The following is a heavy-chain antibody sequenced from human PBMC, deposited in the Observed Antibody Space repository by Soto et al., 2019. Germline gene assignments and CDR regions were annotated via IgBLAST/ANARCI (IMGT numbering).Heavy chain of an antibody. CDR1: GGSISSYY. CDR2: IYTSGST. CDR3: ARGGAAAGTYYYYYGMDV. J-gene: IGHJ6*02. D-gene: IGHD6-13*01. Sequence: SETLSLTCTVSGGSISSYYWSWIRQPAGKGLEWIGRIYTSGSTNYNPSLKSRVTMSVDTSKNQFSLKLSSVTAAGTAVYYCARGGAAAGTYYYYYGMDVWGQGTTVTVSS. V-gene: IGHV4-4*07.